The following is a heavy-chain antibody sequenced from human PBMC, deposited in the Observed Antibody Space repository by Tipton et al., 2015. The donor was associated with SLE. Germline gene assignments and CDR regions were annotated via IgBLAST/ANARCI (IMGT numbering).Heavy chain of an antibody. J-gene: IGHJ3*02. CDR1: GYSISSGYY. V-gene: IGHV4-38-2*02. Sequence: TLSLTCTVSGYSISSGYYWGWIRQPPGKGLEWIGSIYHSGSTYYNPSLKSRVTISVDTSKNQFSLKLSSVTAADTAVYYCARDGSENYDSDAFDIWGQGTTVTVSS. CDR2: IYHSGST. CDR3: ARDGSENYDSDAFDI. D-gene: IGHD3-3*01.